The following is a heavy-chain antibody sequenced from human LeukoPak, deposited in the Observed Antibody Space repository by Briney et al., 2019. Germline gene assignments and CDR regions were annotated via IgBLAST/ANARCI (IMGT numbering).Heavy chain of an antibody. Sequence: ASVKLSCKASGYTFTSYYMHWVRQAPGQGLEWMGIINPSGGGTIYAQKFQGRVTMTRDTSTSTVYMELGSLRAEDTAVFYCARARERGYCSFCTRYNYYFMDVWGKGTTVTVSS. CDR3: ARARERGYCSFCTRYNYYFMDV. J-gene: IGHJ6*03. D-gene: IGHD2-15*01. V-gene: IGHV1-46*01. CDR1: GYTFTSYY. CDR2: INPSGGGT.